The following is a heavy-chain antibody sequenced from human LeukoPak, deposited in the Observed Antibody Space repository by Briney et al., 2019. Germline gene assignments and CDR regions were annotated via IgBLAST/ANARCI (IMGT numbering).Heavy chain of an antibody. J-gene: IGHJ3*02. V-gene: IGHV1-2*02. D-gene: IGHD6-6*01. Sequence: ASVKVSCTASGYTFTGYYMHWVRQAPGQGLEWMGIINPSGGSTTYAQKFQGRVTMTRDTSISTAYMELSRLRSDDTAVYYCARIAREDAFDIWGQGTMVTVSS. CDR1: GYTFTGYY. CDR2: INPSGGST. CDR3: ARIAREDAFDI.